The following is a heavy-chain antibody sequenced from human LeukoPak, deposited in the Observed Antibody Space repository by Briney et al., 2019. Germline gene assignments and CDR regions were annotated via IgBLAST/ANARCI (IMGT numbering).Heavy chain of an antibody. CDR3: ARGQGWFGELRGYFDY. Sequence: PSETLSLTCTVSGGSISSSSYYGGWIRQPPGTGLEWIGSMYYSGSTYYNPSLKSRVTISVDTSKNQFSLKLSSVTAADTAVYYCARGQGWFGELRGYFDYWGQGTLVTVSS. CDR1: GGSISSSSYY. J-gene: IGHJ4*02. V-gene: IGHV4-39*01. D-gene: IGHD3-10*01. CDR2: MYYSGST.